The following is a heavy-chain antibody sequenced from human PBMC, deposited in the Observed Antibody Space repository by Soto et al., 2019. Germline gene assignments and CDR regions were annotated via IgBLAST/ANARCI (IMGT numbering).Heavy chain of an antibody. CDR1: GYRFTGYG. CDR2: IKPKSGAT. V-gene: IGHV1-2*06. J-gene: IGHJ6*02. Sequence: ASVKVSCKASGYRFTGYGLHWVRQAPGQGLQWMGRIKPKSGATDYAQKFQGRVSMTRERSTNTAYLELSGLRSDDTADDTAVYYCAKSHSGGDDYFQYRLDVWGQATTVTVSS. CDR3: VYYCAKSHSGGDDYFQYRLDV. D-gene: IGHD2-21*02.